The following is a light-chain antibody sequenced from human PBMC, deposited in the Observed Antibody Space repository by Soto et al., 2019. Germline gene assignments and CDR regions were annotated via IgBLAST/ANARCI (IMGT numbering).Light chain of an antibody. Sequence: DIQMTQSPSTLSASVGDRVTITCRASQSISSWLAWYQQKPGKAPKLLIYKASSLESGVPSRFSGGGSGTEFTLTISSLQPDDFATYYCQQYNSYSRGTFGQGTKVDIK. J-gene: IGKJ2*01. CDR1: QSISSW. CDR3: QQYNSYSRGT. CDR2: KAS. V-gene: IGKV1-5*03.